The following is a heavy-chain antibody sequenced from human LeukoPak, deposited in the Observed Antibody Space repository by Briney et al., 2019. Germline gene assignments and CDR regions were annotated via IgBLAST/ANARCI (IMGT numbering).Heavy chain of an antibody. D-gene: IGHD6-19*01. Sequence: PGGSLRLSCAASGFTFSSYSMNRVRQAPGKGLEWVSSINSSSSYIYYADSVKGRFTISRDNAKNSLYLQMNSLRAEDTAVYYCAREGIAVAGDFDYWGQGTLVTVSS. CDR3: AREGIAVAGDFDY. CDR2: INSSSSYI. CDR1: GFTFSSYS. V-gene: IGHV3-21*01. J-gene: IGHJ4*02.